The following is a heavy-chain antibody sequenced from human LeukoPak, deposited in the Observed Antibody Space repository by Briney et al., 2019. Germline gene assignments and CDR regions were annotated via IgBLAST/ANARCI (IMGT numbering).Heavy chain of an antibody. V-gene: IGHV1-2*02. CDR2: INPNSGGT. CDR3: ARTLETPTHIRTLKRFYP. J-gene: IGHJ5*02. Sequence: GASVKVSCKASGYTFTGYYMHWVRQAPGQGLEWMGWINPNSGGTNYAQKFQGRVTMTRDTSISTAYMELSRLRSDDTAVYYCARTLETPTHIRTLKRFYPWGQGTLVTVSS. CDR1: GYTFTGYY. D-gene: IGHD3-10*01.